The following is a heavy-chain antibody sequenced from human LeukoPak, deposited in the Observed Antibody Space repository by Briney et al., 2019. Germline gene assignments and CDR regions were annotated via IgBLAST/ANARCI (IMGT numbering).Heavy chain of an antibody. CDR3: ASYGSGSYRFDP. CDR2: IHHSGST. J-gene: IGHJ5*02. Sequence: SETLSLTCTVSGVSISSGNYYWSWIRQHPGKGLEWIGYIHHSGSTYYNPSLKSRVIISVDTSKNQFSLELNSVTAADTAVYYCASYGSGSYRFDPWGQGTLVTVSS. CDR1: GVSISSGNYY. D-gene: IGHD3-10*01. V-gene: IGHV4-31*03.